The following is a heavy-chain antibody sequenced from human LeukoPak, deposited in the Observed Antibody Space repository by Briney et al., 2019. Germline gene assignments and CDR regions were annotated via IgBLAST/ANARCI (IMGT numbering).Heavy chain of an antibody. V-gene: IGHV4-39*01. Sequence: SETLSLTCTVSGGSISSSSYYWGWIRQPPGKGLEWIGSIYYSGSTYYNPSLKSRVTISVDTSKNQFSLKLSSVTAADTAVYYCARLPIAARPPRNWFDPWGQGTLVTVSS. D-gene: IGHD6-6*01. CDR1: GGSISSSSYY. CDR2: IYYSGST. J-gene: IGHJ5*02. CDR3: ARLPIAARPPRNWFDP.